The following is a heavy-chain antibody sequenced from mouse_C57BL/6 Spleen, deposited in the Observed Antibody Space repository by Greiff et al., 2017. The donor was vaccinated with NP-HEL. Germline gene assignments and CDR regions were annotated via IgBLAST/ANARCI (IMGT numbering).Heavy chain of an antibody. V-gene: IGHV1-26*01. Sequence: VQLQQSGPELVKPGASVKISCKASGYTFTDYYMNWVKQSHGKSLEWIGDINPNNGGTSYNQKFKGKATLTVDKSSSTAYMELRSLTSEDSAVYYCARGSHYVDYWGQGTTLTVSS. D-gene: IGHD6-2*01. CDR2: INPNNGGT. CDR1: GYTFTDYY. J-gene: IGHJ2*01. CDR3: ARGSHYVDY.